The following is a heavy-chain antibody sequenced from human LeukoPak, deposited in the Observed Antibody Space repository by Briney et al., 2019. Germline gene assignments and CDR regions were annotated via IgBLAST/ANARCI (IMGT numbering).Heavy chain of an antibody. CDR3: ARDAGNHYYYYMDV. V-gene: IGHV4-31*03. CDR1: GGSISSGGYY. Sequence: PSETLSLTYTVSGGSISSGGYYWSWIRQPPGKGLEWIGYIYYSGSTYYNPSLKSRVTISVDTSKNQFSLKLSSVTAADTAVYYCARDAGNHYYYYMDVWGKGTTVTLSS. J-gene: IGHJ6*03. CDR2: IYYSGST.